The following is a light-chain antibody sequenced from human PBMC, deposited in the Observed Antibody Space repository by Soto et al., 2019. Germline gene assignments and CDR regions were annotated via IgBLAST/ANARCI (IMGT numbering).Light chain of an antibody. J-gene: IGKJ1*01. CDR2: KAS. V-gene: IGKV1-5*03. CDR3: QQYGASPWA. CDR1: QTISSW. Sequence: IQLTQSPSSLSASVGDRVTITCRASQTISSWLAWYQQKPGKAPKLLIYKASTLKSGVPSRFSGSGSGTDFTLTISRLEPEDFAVYYCQQYGASPWAFGQGTKVDIK.